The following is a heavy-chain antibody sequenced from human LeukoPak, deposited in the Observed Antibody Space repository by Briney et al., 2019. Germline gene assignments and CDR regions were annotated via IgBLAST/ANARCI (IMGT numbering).Heavy chain of an antibody. J-gene: IGHJ4*02. CDR2: INTDGSVT. CDR1: GYTFSTYW. D-gene: IGHD3-10*01. Sequence: PGGSLRLSCAASGYTFSTYWMHWVRRAPGKGLVWVSQINTDGSVTTYADSVKGRFTISRDNDKNTLYLQMGSLRAEDMAVYYCARRRGDYFDYWGQGTLVTVSS. CDR3: ARRRGDYFDY. V-gene: IGHV3-74*01.